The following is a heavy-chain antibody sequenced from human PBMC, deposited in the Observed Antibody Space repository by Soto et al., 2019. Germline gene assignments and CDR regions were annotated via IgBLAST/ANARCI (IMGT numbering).Heavy chain of an antibody. D-gene: IGHD3-3*01. CDR2: ISSSGSTI. Sequence: PGGSLRLSCAASGFTFSDYYMSWIRQAPGKGLEWVSYISSSGSTIYYADSVKGRFTISRDNAKNSLYLQMNSLRAEDTAVYYCARDLKLLRCWFDPWGQGTLVTVSS. CDR1: GFTFSDYY. J-gene: IGHJ5*02. CDR3: ARDLKLLRCWFDP. V-gene: IGHV3-11*01.